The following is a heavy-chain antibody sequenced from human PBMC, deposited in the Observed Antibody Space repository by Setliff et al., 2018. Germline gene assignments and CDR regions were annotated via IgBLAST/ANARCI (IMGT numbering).Heavy chain of an antibody. CDR1: GGSFSDHY. CDR3: ARWGENSGRPDWRAFDI. V-gene: IGHV4-59*11. J-gene: IGHJ3*02. CDR2: VGYNGNT. D-gene: IGHD1-26*01. Sequence: NPSETLSLTCAVYGGSFSDHYWNWIRQPPGKGLEWIGYVGYNGNTHYNPSLNSRVTMSVDTSKNQFSLKLTSVSAADTAVYYCARWGENSGRPDWRAFDIWGQGTMVTVSS.